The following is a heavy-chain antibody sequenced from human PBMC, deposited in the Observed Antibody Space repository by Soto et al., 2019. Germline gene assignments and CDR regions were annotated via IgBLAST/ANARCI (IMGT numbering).Heavy chain of an antibody. J-gene: IGHJ4*02. CDR2: ISAYNGDT. Sequence: QIQLVQSGAEVRKPGASVKVSCKASGYTFKSYGISWVRQTAGQGLEWLGWISAYNGDTKYAQNLRGRVSLTTDATTSSAYMELRSLRSDDTAVYYCARYFWSGQLPYYFDYWGQGTLVTVSS. D-gene: IGHD3-3*01. CDR3: ARYFWSGQLPYYFDY. V-gene: IGHV1-18*01. CDR1: GYTFKSYG.